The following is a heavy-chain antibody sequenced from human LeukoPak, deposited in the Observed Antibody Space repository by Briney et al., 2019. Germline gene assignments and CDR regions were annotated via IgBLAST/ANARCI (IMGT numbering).Heavy chain of an antibody. CDR3: ARDDTSGGYYEFGY. D-gene: IGHD6-19*01. CDR2: IGNDGRT. Sequence: PGGSLRLSCAASGFTVSSSYMSWVRQAPGKGLECVSVIGNDGRTYYANSVKGRFTISRDISQNMVYLQVNSLRDDDTAVYYCARDDTSGGYYEFGYWGQGALLIVSS. J-gene: IGHJ4*02. CDR1: GFTVSSSY. V-gene: IGHV3-53*01.